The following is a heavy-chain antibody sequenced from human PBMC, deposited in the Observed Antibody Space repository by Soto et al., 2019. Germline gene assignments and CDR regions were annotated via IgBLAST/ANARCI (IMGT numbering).Heavy chain of an antibody. V-gene: IGHV1-69*13. D-gene: IGHD6-19*01. Sequence: SVKVSCKASGGTFSSYAISWVRQAPGQGLEWMGGIIPIFGTANYAQKFQGRVTITADESTSTAYMELSSLRSEDTAVYYCARDRAVAVPFLCGMDVWGQGTTVTVSS. J-gene: IGHJ6*02. CDR1: GGTFSSYA. CDR3: ARDRAVAVPFLCGMDV. CDR2: IIPIFGTA.